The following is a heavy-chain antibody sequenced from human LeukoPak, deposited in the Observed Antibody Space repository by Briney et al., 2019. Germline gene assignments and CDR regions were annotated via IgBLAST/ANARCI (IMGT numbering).Heavy chain of an antibody. Sequence: ASVNVSCKASGYTFNSYYIHWVRQAPGQGLEWMGIINPSDGNTRYAQKFQGRVTMTRDRFTSAVYMELSSLRSEDTAVYYCAKDGEPHYNDSSGYVGGHWGQGMLVTVAS. CDR3: AKDGEPHYNDSSGYVGGH. CDR2: INPSDGNT. CDR1: GYTFNSYY. D-gene: IGHD3-22*01. V-gene: IGHV1-46*02. J-gene: IGHJ4*02.